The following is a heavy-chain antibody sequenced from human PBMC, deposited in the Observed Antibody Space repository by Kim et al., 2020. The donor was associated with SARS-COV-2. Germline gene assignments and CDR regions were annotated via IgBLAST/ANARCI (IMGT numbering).Heavy chain of an antibody. Sequence: SETLSLTCTVSGGSISSSSYYWGWIRQPPGKGLEWIGSIYYSGSTYYNPSLKSRVTISVDTSKNQFSLKLSSVPAADTAVYYCASPTADAYADVRASYGMDVWGQGTTVTVSS. CDR3: ASPTADAYADVRASYGMDV. CDR2: IYYSGST. V-gene: IGHV4-39*01. CDR1: GGSISSSSYY. D-gene: IGHD4-17*01. J-gene: IGHJ6*02.